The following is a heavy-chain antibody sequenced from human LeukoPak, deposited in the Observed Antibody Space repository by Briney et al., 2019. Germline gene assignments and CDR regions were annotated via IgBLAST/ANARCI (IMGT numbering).Heavy chain of an antibody. V-gene: IGHV4-59*12. D-gene: IGHD3-22*01. CDR1: GGSISSYY. CDR3: ARDYYDSSGYSYAYYYGMDV. J-gene: IGHJ6*02. CDR2: IYYSGST. Sequence: SETLSLTCTVSGGSISSYYWSWIRQPPGKGLEWIGYIYYSGSTYYNPSLKSRVTISVDTSKNQFSLKLSSVTAADTAVYYCARDYYDSSGYSYAYYYGMDVWGQGTTVTVSS.